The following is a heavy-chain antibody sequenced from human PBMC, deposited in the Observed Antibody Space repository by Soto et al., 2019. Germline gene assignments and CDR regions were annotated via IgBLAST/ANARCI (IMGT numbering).Heavy chain of an antibody. CDR1: GYTFISYG. V-gene: IGHV1-18*01. Sequence: QVQLVQSGAEVKKPGASVKVSCKASGYTFISYGISWVRQAPGQGLEWMGWINAFNGNTNYAQKLQGRVTMTRDTTTSTAYMELRSLRSDDTAVYYCARDPVAGTYFDYWGQGTLVTVSS. J-gene: IGHJ4*02. D-gene: IGHD6-19*01. CDR3: ARDPVAGTYFDY. CDR2: INAFNGNT.